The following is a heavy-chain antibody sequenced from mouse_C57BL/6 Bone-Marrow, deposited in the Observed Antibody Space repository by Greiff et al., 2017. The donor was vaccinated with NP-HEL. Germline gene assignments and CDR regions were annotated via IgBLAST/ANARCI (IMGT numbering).Heavy chain of an antibody. J-gene: IGHJ2*01. D-gene: IGHD2-4*01. CDR3: ARSDYDYGFDY. V-gene: IGHV1-81*01. Sequence: QVQLKESGAELARPGASVKLSCKASGYTFTSYGISWVKQRTGQGLEWIGEIYPRSGNTYYNEKFKGKATLTADKSSSTAYMELRSLTSEDSAVYFCARSDYDYGFDYWGQGTTLTVSS. CDR2: IYPRSGNT. CDR1: GYTFTSYG.